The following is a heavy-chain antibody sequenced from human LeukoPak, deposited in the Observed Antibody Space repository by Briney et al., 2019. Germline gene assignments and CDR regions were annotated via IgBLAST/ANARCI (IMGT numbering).Heavy chain of an antibody. CDR2: IRYDGSNK. D-gene: IGHD2-2*01. CDR1: GFTFSSYG. V-gene: IGHV3-30*02. Sequence: GGSLRLSCAGSGFTFSSYGMHWVRQAPGKGLEWVAFIRYDGSNKYYADSMKGRFTISRDNSKNTLYLQMNSLRAEDTAVYYCARALGYCSSTSCYQGSYYYYGMDVWGQGATVTVSS. CDR3: ARALGYCSSTSCYQGSYYYYGMDV. J-gene: IGHJ6*02.